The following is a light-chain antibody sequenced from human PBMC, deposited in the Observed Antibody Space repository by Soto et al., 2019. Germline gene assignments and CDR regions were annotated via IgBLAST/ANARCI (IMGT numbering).Light chain of an antibody. CDR3: CSYAGSDSLV. Sequence: QSVLTQPASVSGSPGQSITISCTGTNNDIGTFNFVSWYQQHPGKAPTLIIYEVSNRPSGVSDRFSGSKSGNTASLTISGLQAEDEAEYHCCSYAGSDSLVFGGGTKLTVL. CDR1: NNDIGTFNF. V-gene: IGLV2-23*02. CDR2: EVS. J-gene: IGLJ2*01.